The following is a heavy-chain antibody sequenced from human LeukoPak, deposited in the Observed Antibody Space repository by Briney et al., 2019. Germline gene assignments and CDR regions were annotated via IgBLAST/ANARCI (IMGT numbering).Heavy chain of an antibody. CDR3: AKDVGKWESLHFFDY. CDR2: ISGSGAST. D-gene: IGHD1-26*01. CDR1: GFTFSTNA. V-gene: IGHV3-23*01. J-gene: IGHJ4*02. Sequence: GGSLRLSCLTSGFTFSTNAMSWVRQAPGKGLEWISDISGSGASTYYADSVTGRFTISRDNSRNTLYLQMNSLRGDDTAVYYCAKDVGKWESLHFFDYWGQGTLVTVSS.